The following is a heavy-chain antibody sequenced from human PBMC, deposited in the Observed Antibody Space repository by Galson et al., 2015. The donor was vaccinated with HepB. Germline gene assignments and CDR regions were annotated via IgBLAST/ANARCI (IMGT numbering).Heavy chain of an antibody. CDR1: GYTLTNYH. CDR2: ISTYGGNT. D-gene: IGHD4/OR15-4a*01. J-gene: IGHJ4*02. CDR3: ARDRDYRFDY. V-gene: IGHV1-18*04. Sequence: KVSCKASGYTLTNYHFHWVRQAPGQGLEWLGWISTYGGNTNYAQKFQGRITLTRDTSTSIAYVELRSLRSDDTAVYYCARDRDYRFDYWGQGTLVTVSS.